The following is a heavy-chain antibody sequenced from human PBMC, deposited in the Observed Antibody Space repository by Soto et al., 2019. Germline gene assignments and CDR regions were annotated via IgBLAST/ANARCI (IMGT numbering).Heavy chain of an antibody. J-gene: IGHJ4*02. V-gene: IGHV1-46*01. Sequence: AAVKVSCKTSGYNFIAYYIYWVRQAPGQGPEWMGMINPSSGATNIAQKFQGRITVTSDSSTNTAYLQLSSLRSEDAAVYYCAKYCGGDCRHFDAWGQGTRVTVSS. CDR3: AKYCGGDCRHFDA. CDR2: INPSSGAT. D-gene: IGHD2-21*02. CDR1: GYNFIAYY.